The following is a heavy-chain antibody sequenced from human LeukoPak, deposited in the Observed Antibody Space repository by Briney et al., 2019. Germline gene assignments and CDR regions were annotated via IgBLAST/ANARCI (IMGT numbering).Heavy chain of an antibody. CDR1: GFTFSGSA. J-gene: IGHJ6*02. Sequence: GGSLRLSCAASGFTFSGSAMHWVRQASGKGLEWVGRIRSKANRYATASAASVKGRFTISRDDSKNTPYLQMNSLKTEDTAVYYCTRLRPTYGMDVWGQGTTVTVSS. D-gene: IGHD1-1*01. V-gene: IGHV3-73*01. CDR2: IRSKANRYAT. CDR3: TRLRPTYGMDV.